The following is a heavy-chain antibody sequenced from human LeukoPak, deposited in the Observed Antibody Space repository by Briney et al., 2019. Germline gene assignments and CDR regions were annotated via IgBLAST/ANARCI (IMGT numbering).Heavy chain of an antibody. V-gene: IGHV4-39*01. CDR1: GGSISSSSYY. D-gene: IGHD3-10*01. Sequence: SETLSLTCTVSGGSISSSSYYWGWIRQPPGKGLEWIGSIYYSGSTYYNPSLNSRVTISVDTSKNQFSLKLSSVTAADTAVYYCVRHAYGSGSYSLYYFDYWGQGTLVTVSS. J-gene: IGHJ4*02. CDR2: IYYSGST. CDR3: VRHAYGSGSYSLYYFDY.